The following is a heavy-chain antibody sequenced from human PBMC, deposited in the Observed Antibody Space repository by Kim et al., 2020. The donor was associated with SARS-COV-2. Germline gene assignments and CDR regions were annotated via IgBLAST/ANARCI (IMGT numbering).Heavy chain of an antibody. V-gene: IGHV3-73*01. D-gene: IGHD1-1*01. Sequence: GGSLRLSCAASGFTFSGSAMHWVRQASGKGLEWVGQIRSKANSYATAYAASVKGRFTISRDDSKNTAYLQMKSLKTEDTAVYYCTPMGGTGVGYWGQGTLVTVSS. CDR3: TPMGGTGVGY. CDR1: GFTFSGSA. J-gene: IGHJ4*02. CDR2: IRSKANSYAT.